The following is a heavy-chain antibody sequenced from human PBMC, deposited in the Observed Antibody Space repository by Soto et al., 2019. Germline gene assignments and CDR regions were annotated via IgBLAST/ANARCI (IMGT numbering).Heavy chain of an antibody. CDR3: ARAAQPRDYYYGMDV. V-gene: IGHV1-69*12. CDR2: IIPIFGTA. Sequence: QVQLVQSGAEVKKPGSSVKVSCKDSAGSFSSYGISWVRQAPGQGLEWMGGIIPIFGTANYAQKFQGRVTITADESTSTAYMELSSLRSEDTAVYYCARAAQPRDYYYGMDVWGQGTTVNVSS. J-gene: IGHJ6*02. CDR1: AGSFSSYG.